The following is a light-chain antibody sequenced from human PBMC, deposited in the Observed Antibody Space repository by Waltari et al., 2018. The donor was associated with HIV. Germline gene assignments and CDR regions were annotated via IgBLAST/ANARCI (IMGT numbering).Light chain of an antibody. CDR3: AAWDDNLNGL. V-gene: IGLV1-44*01. CDR1: RSTIGTNV. J-gene: IGLJ2*01. Sequence: QSVLTQPPSASGTPGQRVTISCSGRRSTIGTNVVYWYQQPPGPAPKLLISYNKRRPSGVPDRFSGSKSGTAASLVSGGLQDEEEDDYYCAAWDDNLNGLFGGGTKLTVL. CDR2: YNK.